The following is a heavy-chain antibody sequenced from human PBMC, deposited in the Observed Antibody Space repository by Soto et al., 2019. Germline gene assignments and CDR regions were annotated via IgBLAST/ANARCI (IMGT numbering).Heavy chain of an antibody. CDR1: GFTFSSCS. CDR2: IITGSNYI. V-gene: IGHV3-21*01. D-gene: IGHD6-13*01. J-gene: IGHJ4*02. Sequence: GGSLRLSCAASGFTFSSCSMNWVRQAPGKGLEWVSSIITGSNYIYYADSVKGRFTISRDNAKNSLYLQMNSLRAEDTAVYYCARGSESRSSRRDYWGQGTLVTVSS. CDR3: ARGSESRSSRRDY.